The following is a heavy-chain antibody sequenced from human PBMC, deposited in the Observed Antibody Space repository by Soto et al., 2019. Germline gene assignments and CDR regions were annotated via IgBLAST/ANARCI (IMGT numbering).Heavy chain of an antibody. Sequence: GSLRLSCAASGFTFSSYTMAWVRQAPGKGLEWVSSISGSGGSPSYADSVQGRFTISRDNPKNTLYLQMNSLTAEDTAVYYCAKGVGPYYDFWSTDYWGHGTLVTVSS. D-gene: IGHD3-3*01. V-gene: IGHV3-23*01. CDR2: ISGSGGSP. J-gene: IGHJ4*01. CDR3: AKGVGPYYDFWSTDY. CDR1: GFTFSSYT.